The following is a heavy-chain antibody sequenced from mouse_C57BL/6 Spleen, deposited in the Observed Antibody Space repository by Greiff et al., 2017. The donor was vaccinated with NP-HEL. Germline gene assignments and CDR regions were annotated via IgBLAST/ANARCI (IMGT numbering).Heavy chain of an antibody. Sequence: EVKLQESGPGLVKPSQSLSLTCSVTGYSITSGYYWNWIRQFPGNKLEWMGYISYDGSNNYNPSLKNRISITRDTSKNQFFLKLNSVTTEDTATYYCARVDDGYYAYAMDYWGQGTSVTVSS. J-gene: IGHJ4*01. CDR2: ISYDGSN. D-gene: IGHD2-3*01. CDR3: ARVDDGYYAYAMDY. V-gene: IGHV3-6*01. CDR1: GYSITSGYY.